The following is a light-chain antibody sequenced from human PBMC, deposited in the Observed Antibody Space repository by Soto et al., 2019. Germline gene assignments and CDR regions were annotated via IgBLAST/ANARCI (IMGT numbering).Light chain of an antibody. CDR2: DAS. CDR3: HQRQYWPPIT. V-gene: IGKV3-11*01. J-gene: IGKJ5*01. CDR1: LSVSVY. Sequence: EIMLTQSPATLSSSPGETATLSCRTSLSVSVYLDWYQQKPGQAPRLLISDASNRATGIPARFSGSGSGTDFTLTISSLEPEDFAVYYCHQRQYWPPITFGQGTRLEIK.